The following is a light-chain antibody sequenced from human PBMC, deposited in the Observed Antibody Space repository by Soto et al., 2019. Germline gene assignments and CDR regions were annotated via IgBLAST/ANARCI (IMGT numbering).Light chain of an antibody. CDR2: KAS. Sequence: DIQMTQSPSTLSASVGDRVTITCRASQSIGNWLAWYQQKLGKAPKLLNYKASNLETGVPSRFSGSGSGTEFTLTISCLQPDDFAIYYCQQYDDYPRTFGQGTKVEIK. V-gene: IGKV1-5*03. CDR1: QSIGNW. J-gene: IGKJ1*01. CDR3: QQYDDYPRT.